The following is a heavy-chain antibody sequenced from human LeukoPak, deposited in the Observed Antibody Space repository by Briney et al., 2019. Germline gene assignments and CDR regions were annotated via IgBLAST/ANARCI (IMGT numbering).Heavy chain of an antibody. V-gene: IGHV1-3*01. D-gene: IGHD3-9*01. J-gene: IGHJ4*02. CDR1: GYTFTSYA. CDR2: INAGNGNT. CDR3: ARVFLTGYYEFDY. Sequence: GASVKVSCKASGYTFTSYAMHWVRQAPGQGLEWMGWINAGNGNTKYSQKFQGRVTITRDTSASTAYMELSSLRSEDTAVYYCARVFLTGYYEFDYWGQGTLVTVSS.